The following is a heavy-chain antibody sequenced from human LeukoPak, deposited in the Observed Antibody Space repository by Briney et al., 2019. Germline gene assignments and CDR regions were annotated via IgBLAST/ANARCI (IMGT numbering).Heavy chain of an antibody. CDR1: GFTFTNYR. CDR3: VREDTPATANY. CDR2: ISGGGDIT. Sequence: GGSLRLSCAASGFTFTNYRMHWVRQAPGKGLEWVSAISGGGDITYYADSVTGRFTISRDNSKDTLFLQMHSLRPGDTAVYYCVREDTPATANYWGQGTLVTISS. D-gene: IGHD2-21*02. J-gene: IGHJ4*02. V-gene: IGHV3-23*01.